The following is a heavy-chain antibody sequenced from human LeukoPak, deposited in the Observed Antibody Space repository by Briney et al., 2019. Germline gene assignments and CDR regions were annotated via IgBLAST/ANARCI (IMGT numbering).Heavy chain of an antibody. V-gene: IGHV4-4*08. CDR1: GGSISSYY. J-gene: IGHJ5*02. CDR3: ARSGTYYNNWFDP. CDR2: IYTNGNT. D-gene: IGHD3-10*01. Sequence: SETLSLTCTVSGGSISSYYWSWIRQPPGKGLEWIGHIYTNGNTNFNTSLKSRVTISVDTSKNQFSLNLNSVTAADTAVYYCARSGTYYNNWFDPWGQGTLVIVSS.